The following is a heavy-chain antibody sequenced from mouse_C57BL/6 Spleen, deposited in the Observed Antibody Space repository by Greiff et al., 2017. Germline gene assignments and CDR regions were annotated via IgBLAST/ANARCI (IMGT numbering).Heavy chain of an antibody. J-gene: IGHJ4*01. V-gene: IGHV4-1*01. D-gene: IGHD2-4*01. Sequence: EVKLVESGGGLVQPGGSLKLSCAASGIDFSRYWMSWVRRAPGKGLEWIGAINPDSSTINYAPSLKDKFIISRDNAKNTLYLQMSKVRSEDTALYYCARPGDYDPLFAMDYWGQGTSVTVSS. CDR1: GIDFSRYW. CDR2: INPDSSTI. CDR3: ARPGDYDPLFAMDY.